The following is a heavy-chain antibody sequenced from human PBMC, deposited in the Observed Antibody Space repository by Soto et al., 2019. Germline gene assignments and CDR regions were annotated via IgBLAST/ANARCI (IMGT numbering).Heavy chain of an antibody. CDR3: ARIEGSRGFDP. Sequence: QVTLKESGPVLVKPAETPTLTCTVSGFSLSNTLMGVSWIRQPPGRALEWLAHIFSNDEASYSTSLRSRLTISKDTSKSQVVLTMTNMDPVDTGTYYCARIEGSRGFDPWGQGTLVTVSS. CDR1: GFSLSNTLMG. V-gene: IGHV2-26*01. D-gene: IGHD6-13*01. CDR2: IFSNDEA. J-gene: IGHJ5*02.